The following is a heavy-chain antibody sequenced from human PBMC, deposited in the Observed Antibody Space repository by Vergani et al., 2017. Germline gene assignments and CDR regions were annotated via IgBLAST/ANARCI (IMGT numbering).Heavy chain of an antibody. CDR2: INTNTGNP. CDR3: ARAPYITIFGVVIDWYFDL. D-gene: IGHD3-3*01. Sequence: QVQLVQSGSELKKPGASVKVSCKASGYTFTSYAMNWVRQAPGQGLEWMGWINTNTGNPTYAQGFTGRFVFSLDTSVSTAYLQISSLRAEDTAVYYCARAPYITIFGVVIDWYFDLWGRGTLVTVSS. CDR1: GYTFTSYA. J-gene: IGHJ2*01. V-gene: IGHV7-4-1*02.